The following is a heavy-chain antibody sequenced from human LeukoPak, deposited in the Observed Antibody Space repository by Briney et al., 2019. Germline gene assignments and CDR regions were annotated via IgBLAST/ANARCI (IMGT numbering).Heavy chain of an antibody. J-gene: IGHJ4*02. V-gene: IGHV1-69*06. CDR3: ARCPGPRYYYDSSGYYCPDY. D-gene: IGHD3-22*01. CDR1: GGTFSSDA. CDR2: IIPIFGTA. Sequence: SVKVSCKASGGTFSSDAISWVRQAPGQGLEWMGGIIPIFGTANYAQKFQGRVTITADKSTSTAYMELSSLRSEDTAVYYCARCPGPRYYYDSSGYYCPDYWAREPWSPSPQ.